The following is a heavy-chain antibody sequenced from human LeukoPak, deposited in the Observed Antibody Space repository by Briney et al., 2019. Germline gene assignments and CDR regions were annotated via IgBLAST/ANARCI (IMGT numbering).Heavy chain of an antibody. CDR1: GFTFSYYS. J-gene: IGHJ4*02. CDR2: ISSGSGTI. CDR3: ARVALGYQTYNFDY. Sequence: PGGSLRLSCAASGFTFSYYSMSWVRQSPGKGLEWLSYISSGSGTIHYADSVKGRFTVSRDNAKNPLYLQMSSLRAEDTAVYHCARVALGYQTYNFDYWGQGTLVTVSS. V-gene: IGHV3-48*01. D-gene: IGHD3-16*01.